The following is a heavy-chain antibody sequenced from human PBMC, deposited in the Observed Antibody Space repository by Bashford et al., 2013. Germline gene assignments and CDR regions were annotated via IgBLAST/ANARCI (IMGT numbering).Heavy chain of an antibody. CDR2: ISASGGDT. CDR3: ACQAGGYNSPWDF. Sequence: GGSLRLSCAASGFTFSSYAMNWVRQAPGKGLEWVSLISASGGDTYYADSVKGRFTVSRDNSKNTLYLQMHSLRAEDTAVYFCACQAGGYNSPWDFWGQGSLVTVSS. CDR1: GFTFSSYA. V-gene: IGHV3-23*01. D-gene: IGHD1-1*01. J-gene: IGHJ4*02.